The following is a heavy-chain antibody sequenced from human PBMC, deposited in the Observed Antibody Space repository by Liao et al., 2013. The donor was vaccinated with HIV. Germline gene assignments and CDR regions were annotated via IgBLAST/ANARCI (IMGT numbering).Heavy chain of an antibody. CDR3: ARALPSKGGSGFFVAFDP. V-gene: IGHV4-30-4*08. D-gene: IGHD2-21*01. J-gene: IGHJ5*02. Sequence: QVQLQESGPGLVKPSQTLSLSCTVSGGSIRSNDYYWHWIRQPPGKGLEWIGYIYYSGIPYSTPSLTRRVTLSVDTSNNQFSLKLSSVTAADTAVYYCARALPSKGGSGFFVAFDPWAREPWSPSPQ. CDR2: IYYSGIP. CDR1: GGSIRSNDYY.